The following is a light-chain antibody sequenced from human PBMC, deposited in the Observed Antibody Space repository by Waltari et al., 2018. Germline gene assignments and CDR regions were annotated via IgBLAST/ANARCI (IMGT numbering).Light chain of an antibody. CDR1: QRVLYSSTNKNS. V-gene: IGKV4-1*01. CDR3: QQYYSTPPIT. J-gene: IGKJ5*01. CDR2: WAS. Sequence: DIVLTQSPDSLAVSLGERATINCKSSQRVLYSSTNKNSLAWYQRKQGQPPKRLIYWASTRESGVPDRFSGSGSGSDFTLTIRSLQAEDVAVYYCQQYYSTPPITFGQGPRLEIK.